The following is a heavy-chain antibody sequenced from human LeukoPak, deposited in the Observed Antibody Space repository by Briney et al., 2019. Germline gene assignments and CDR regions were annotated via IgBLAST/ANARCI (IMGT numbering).Heavy chain of an antibody. Sequence: PGGSLRLSCTASGFTASSKYMSWVRQAPGEGLEWVSFIRGDATTAYADSVQGRFTISRDDSKNTLYLQMDSLRVEDTAAYYCARRRGGYGEGEFDYWGQGTLVTVSS. CDR1: GFTASSKY. V-gene: IGHV3-66*04. D-gene: IGHD4-17*01. CDR2: IRGDATT. CDR3: ARRRGGYGEGEFDY. J-gene: IGHJ4*02.